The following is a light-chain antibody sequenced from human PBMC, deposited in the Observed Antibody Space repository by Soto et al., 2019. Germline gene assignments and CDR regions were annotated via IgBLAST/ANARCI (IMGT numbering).Light chain of an antibody. Sequence: EVRLTQSPCTVSLSTGERATLSCRASQSFTSSYLAWYQQKPGQAPRLVMYGASIRTSGIPDRFSGSGSGTDFTLTISRLEPEDFAVYYCQQYVRAPWTFGQGTKVDIK. CDR3: QQYVRAPWT. J-gene: IGKJ1*01. CDR1: QSFTSSY. V-gene: IGKV3-20*01. CDR2: GAS.